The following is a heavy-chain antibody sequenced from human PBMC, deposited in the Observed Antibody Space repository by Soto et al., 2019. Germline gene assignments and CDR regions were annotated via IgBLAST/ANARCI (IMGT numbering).Heavy chain of an antibody. D-gene: IGHD3-22*01. J-gene: IGHJ4*02. CDR1: GDTFTNYG. V-gene: IGHV1-18*01. Sequence: ASVKVSCKASGDTFTNYGFSWLRQAHGQGLEWMGWISVYSGNTNYAQNVQGRVTMTTDTSTSTAYMEVRSLRSDDTAVYYCASDRSPYYYDSSGYPHYWGQGTLVTVSS. CDR3: ASDRSPYYYDSSGYPHY. CDR2: ISVYSGNT.